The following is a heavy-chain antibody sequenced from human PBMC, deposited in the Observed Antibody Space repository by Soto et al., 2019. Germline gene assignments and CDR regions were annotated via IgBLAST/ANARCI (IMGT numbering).Heavy chain of an antibody. CDR2: INSKTNGGTT. CDR1: GFTFSNAW. V-gene: IGHV3-15*05. J-gene: IGHJ4*02. Sequence: EVQLVESGGGLVKPGGSLRLSCAASGFTFSNAWMIWVRQAPGKGLEWVGRINSKTNGGTTDYAAPVKGRFIISRDDSENRLYLQMNSLKTEDTAVYYCCGYCSNGVCYRDYWGPGTLVTVSS. CDR3: CGYCSNGVCYRDY. D-gene: IGHD2-8*01.